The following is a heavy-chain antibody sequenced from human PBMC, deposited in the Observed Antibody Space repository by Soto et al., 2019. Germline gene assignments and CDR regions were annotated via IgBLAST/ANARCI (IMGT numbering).Heavy chain of an antibody. J-gene: IGHJ3*01. CDR2: ITQDGSEK. CDR1: GFTFSSYA. CDR3: ARSRYVAFDL. Sequence: PGGSLRLSCAASGFTFSSYAMHWVRQAPGKGLEWVANITQDGSEKYYVDSVKGRFTISRDNPNLYLQMNSLRAEDTAVYYCARSRYVAFDLWGQGTMVTVSS. V-gene: IGHV3-7*01. D-gene: IGHD1-20*01.